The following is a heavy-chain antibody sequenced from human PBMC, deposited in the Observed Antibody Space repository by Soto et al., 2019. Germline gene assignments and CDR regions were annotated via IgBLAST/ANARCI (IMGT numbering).Heavy chain of an antibody. CDR3: ARDDYYDSSGESPGWFDP. V-gene: IGHV1-69*13. CDR2: IIPIFGTA. D-gene: IGHD3-22*01. Sequence: SVKVSCKASGGTFSSYAISWVRQAPGQGLEWMGGIIPIFGTANYAQKFQGRVTITADESTSTAYMELSSLRSEDTAVYYCARDDYYDSSGESPGWFDPWGQGTLVTVSS. J-gene: IGHJ5*02. CDR1: GGTFSSYA.